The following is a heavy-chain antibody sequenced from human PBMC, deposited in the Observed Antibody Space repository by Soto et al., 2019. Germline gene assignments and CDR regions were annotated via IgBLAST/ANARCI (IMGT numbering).Heavy chain of an antibody. Sequence: SETLSLTCSVSGDSITTNGYYWGWIRQPPGKGLQWIGNVYWTGSTFSHPSLTRRVFISVDTSKNEFSLRLTSVTAADTAVYYCARSHYTYGLLIDYWGTGTLVPVSS. CDR2: VYWTGST. V-gene: IGHV4-39*01. D-gene: IGHD2-8*01. J-gene: IGHJ4*02. CDR1: GDSITTNGYY. CDR3: ARSHYTYGLLIDY.